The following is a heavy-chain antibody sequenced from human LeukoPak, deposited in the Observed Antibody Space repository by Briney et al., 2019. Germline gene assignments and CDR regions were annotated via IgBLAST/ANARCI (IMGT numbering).Heavy chain of an antibody. CDR1: GYTFTSYA. CDR2: INAGNGNT. D-gene: IGHD6-19*01. J-gene: IGHJ4*02. Sequence: ASVKVSCKASGYTFTSYAMHWVHQAPGQRLEWMGWINAGNGNTKYSQKFQGRVTITRDTSASTAYMELSSLRSEDTAVYYCARVRSSGWSYYFDYWGQGTLVTVSS. CDR3: ARVRSSGWSYYFDY. V-gene: IGHV1-3*01.